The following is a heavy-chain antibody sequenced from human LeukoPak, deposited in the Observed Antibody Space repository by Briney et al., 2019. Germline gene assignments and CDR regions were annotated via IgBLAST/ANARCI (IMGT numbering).Heavy chain of an antibody. CDR1: GDSINSLDL. J-gene: IGHJ4*02. V-gene: IGHV4-4*02. D-gene: IGHD3-22*01. CDR2: MYLSGTT. CDR3: AGLVGRYSSGLYYYYFDY. Sequence: PSETLSLTCTVSGDSINSLDLWSWVRQPPGKGLGWIGEMYLSGTTHSNPSVKSRVTISIDKSKNQFFLNLSSVTAADTAVYYCAGLVGRYSSGLYYYYFDYWGQGTLVTVSS.